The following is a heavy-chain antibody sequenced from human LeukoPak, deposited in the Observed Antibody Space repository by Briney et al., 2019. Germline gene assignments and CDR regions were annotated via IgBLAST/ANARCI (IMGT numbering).Heavy chain of an antibody. V-gene: IGHV4-59*01. Sequence: SETLSLTCTVSGGSISSYYWSWFRQPPGKGLEWIGYIYYSGSTNYNPSLKSRVTISVDTSKNQFSLKLSSVTAADTAVYYCARGYGSGSYGGYYYYYGMDVWGQGTTVTVSS. D-gene: IGHD3-10*01. CDR3: ARGYGSGSYGGYYYYYGMDV. CDR1: GGSISSYY. J-gene: IGHJ6*02. CDR2: IYYSGST.